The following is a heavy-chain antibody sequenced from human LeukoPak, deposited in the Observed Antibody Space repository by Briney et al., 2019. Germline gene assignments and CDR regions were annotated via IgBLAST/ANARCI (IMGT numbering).Heavy chain of an antibody. Sequence: ASVKVSCKASGYTFHNYGISWVRQAPGQGLEWMGWISPYSGNTDYTERLQGRVTMTTDTSTTTAFMELRSLRSDDTAVYYCARTSGVSAAGSPYYFDYWGQGTLVTVFS. CDR2: ISPYSGNT. J-gene: IGHJ4*02. CDR3: ARTSGVSAAGSPYYFDY. D-gene: IGHD6-13*01. CDR1: GYTFHNYG. V-gene: IGHV1-18*01.